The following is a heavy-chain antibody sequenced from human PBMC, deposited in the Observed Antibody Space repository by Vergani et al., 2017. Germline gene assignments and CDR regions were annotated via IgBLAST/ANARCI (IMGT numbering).Heavy chain of an antibody. J-gene: IGHJ4*02. CDR1: GSSFTSYW. D-gene: IGHD2-2*01. CDR3: ARGYCSSTSCHSFDY. Sequence: EVQLVQSGADVKKPGESLKISCKGSGSSFTSYWIGWVRQMPGKGLECMWIIYPGDSDTRYSPSFQGQVTISADKSISTAYLQWSSLKASDTAMYYCARGYCSSTSCHSFDYWGQGTLVTVSS. CDR2: IYPGDSDT. V-gene: IGHV5-51*03.